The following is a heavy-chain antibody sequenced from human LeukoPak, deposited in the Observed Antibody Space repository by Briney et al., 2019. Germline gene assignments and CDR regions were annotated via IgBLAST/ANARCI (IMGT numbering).Heavy chain of an antibody. D-gene: IGHD6-6*01. CDR2: ISGSGGST. Sequence: RGSLRLSCAASGFTFSSYAMSWVRQAPGKGLEWVSAISGSGGSTYYADSVKGRFTISRDNSKNTLYLQMNILRAEDTAVYYCAKVRIAARIFDYWGQGTLVTVSS. J-gene: IGHJ4*02. CDR3: AKVRIAARIFDY. V-gene: IGHV3-23*01. CDR1: GFTFSSYA.